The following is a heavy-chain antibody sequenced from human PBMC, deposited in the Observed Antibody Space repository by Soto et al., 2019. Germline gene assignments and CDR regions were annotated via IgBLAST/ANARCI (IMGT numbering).Heavy chain of an antibody. J-gene: IGHJ4*02. V-gene: IGHV4-59*08. CDR3: ARHLSGSYYNGGFDY. D-gene: IGHD3-10*01. Sequence: PSETLSLTCTVSGGSISSYYWSWIRQPPGKGLEWIGYIYYSGSTNYNPSLKSRVTISVDTSKNQFSLKLSSVTAADTAVYYCARHLSGSYYNGGFDYWGQGTLVTVSS. CDR2: IYYSGST. CDR1: GGSISSYY.